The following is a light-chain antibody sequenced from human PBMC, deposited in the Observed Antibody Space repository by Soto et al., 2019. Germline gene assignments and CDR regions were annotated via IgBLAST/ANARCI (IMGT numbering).Light chain of an antibody. CDR2: DVS. Sequence: QSALTQPTSVSGSPGQSITISCTGTSSDVGGRDHVSWYQQHPGKAPKLMIYDVSNRPSGVANRFSGSKSGNTASLTISGLQAEDEADYYCCSYTTSTTGVFGPGTKLTVL. J-gene: IGLJ1*01. CDR3: CSYTTSTTGV. V-gene: IGLV2-14*01. CDR1: SSDVGGRDH.